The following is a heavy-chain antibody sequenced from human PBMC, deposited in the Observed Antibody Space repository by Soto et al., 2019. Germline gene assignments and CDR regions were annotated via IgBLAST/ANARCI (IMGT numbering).Heavy chain of an antibody. D-gene: IGHD3-16*01. J-gene: IGHJ4*02. V-gene: IGHV4-30-4*01. Sequence: TLSLTCTVSGGSISSGDYYWSWIRQPPGKGLEWIGYIYYSGSTYYNPSLKSRVTISVDTSKNQFSLKLSSVTAADTAVYYGARVGGLGATTIDYWGKGTLVTVAS. CDR1: GGSISSGDYY. CDR3: ARVGGLGATTIDY. CDR2: IYYSGST.